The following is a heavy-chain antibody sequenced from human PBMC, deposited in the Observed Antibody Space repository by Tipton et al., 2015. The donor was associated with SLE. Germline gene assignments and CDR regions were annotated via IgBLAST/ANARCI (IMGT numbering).Heavy chain of an antibody. D-gene: IGHD1-26*01. CDR1: GFTFRRFG. J-gene: IGHJ4*02. V-gene: IGHV3-30*02. Sequence: SLRLSCAASGFTFRRFGMHWVRQGPGKGLEWVAFIRYDGNTEYYVDSVKGRFTISRDKSKSTLILHMDSLRVEDTAVYYCAKVGATLDYFDPWGQGTLVAVS. CDR3: AKVGATLDYFDP. CDR2: IRYDGNTE.